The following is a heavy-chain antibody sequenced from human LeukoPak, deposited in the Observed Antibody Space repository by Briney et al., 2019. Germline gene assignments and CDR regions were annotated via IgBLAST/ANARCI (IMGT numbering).Heavy chain of an antibody. V-gene: IGHV4-59*08. D-gene: IGHD5-12*01. J-gene: IGHJ2*01. CDR1: GGSISSYY. CDR3: ARHLPRDGYNLSHWYFDL. Sequence: PSETLSLTCTVSGGSISSYYWSWIRQPPGKGLEWIGYIYYSGSTNYNPSFKSRVTISVDTSKNQFSLKLSSVTAADTAVYYCARHLPRDGYNLSHWYFDLWGRGTLVTVSS. CDR2: IYYSGST.